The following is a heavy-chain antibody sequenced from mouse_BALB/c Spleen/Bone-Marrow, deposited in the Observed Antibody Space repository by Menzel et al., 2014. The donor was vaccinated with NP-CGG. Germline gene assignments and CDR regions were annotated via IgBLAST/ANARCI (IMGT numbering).Heavy chain of an antibody. CDR2: INPDSNTI. CDR1: GFDFSRYW. J-gene: IGHJ3*01. V-gene: IGHV4-1*02. CDR3: ARLGYYGSFAY. Sequence: EVQLQESGGGLVQPGGSLKLSCAALGFDFSRYWMSWVRQAPGKGLEWIGEINPDSNTINYTPSLKDKFIISRDNAKNTLYLQMSKVRSEDTALYYCARLGYYGSFAYWGQGTLVTVSA. D-gene: IGHD1-2*01.